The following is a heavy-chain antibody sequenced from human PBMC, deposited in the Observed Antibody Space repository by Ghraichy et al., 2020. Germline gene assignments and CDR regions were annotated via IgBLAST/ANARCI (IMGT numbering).Heavy chain of an antibody. V-gene: IGHV4-34*01. J-gene: IGHJ5*02. D-gene: IGHD6-19*01. CDR1: GGSFSGYY. CDR2: INHSGST. CDR3: ARHGRRGSSGWFRTNNWFDP. Sequence: SETLSLTCAVYGGSFSGYYWSWIRQPPGKGLEWIGEINHSGSTNYNPSLKSRVTISVDTSKNQFSLKLSSVTAADTAVYYCARHGRRGSSGWFRTNNWFDPWGQGTLVTVSS.